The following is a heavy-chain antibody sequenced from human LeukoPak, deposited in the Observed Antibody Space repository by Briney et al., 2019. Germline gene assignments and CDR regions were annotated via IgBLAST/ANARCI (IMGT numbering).Heavy chain of an antibody. CDR3: AEWGLSGRGIDAFDI. CDR1: GFTFSSYA. CDR2: ISGSGGST. D-gene: IGHD1-14*01. J-gene: IGHJ3*02. Sequence: PGGSLRLSCAASGFTFSSYAMTWVRQAPGKGLEWVSSISGSGGSTYYADSVKGRFTISRDNSKNTLYLQMNSLRAEDTAVYYCAEWGLSGRGIDAFDIWGQGTMVTVSS. V-gene: IGHV3-23*01.